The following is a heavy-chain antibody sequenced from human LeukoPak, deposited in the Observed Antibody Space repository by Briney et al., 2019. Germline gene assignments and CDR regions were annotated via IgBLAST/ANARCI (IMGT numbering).Heavy chain of an antibody. CDR3: AAGTAADY. Sequence: GGSLRLSCVVSGIPFSDFYMNWIRQAPGKGLEWISYVSSSSSYTDYAESVKGRFSISRDNAKSALYLEMSDLGVEDTAVYYCAAGTAADYWGQGTLVTVSS. V-gene: IGHV3-11*03. D-gene: IGHD6-13*01. CDR2: VSSSSSYT. J-gene: IGHJ4*02. CDR1: GIPFSDFY.